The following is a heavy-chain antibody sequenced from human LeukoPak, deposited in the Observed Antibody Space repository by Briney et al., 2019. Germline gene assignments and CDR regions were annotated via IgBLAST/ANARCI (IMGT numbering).Heavy chain of an antibody. Sequence: SETLSLTCTVSGGSISNYYWSWVRQPPGRGLEWIGYINYSGSTNYNPSLKNRVTISVDTSKNQFSLKVTSVTAADTAVYYWARLNAGYSGQGTLVIVSS. CDR2: INYSGST. J-gene: IGHJ4*02. D-gene: IGHD1-1*01. CDR3: ARLNAGY. V-gene: IGHV4-59*08. CDR1: GGSISNYY.